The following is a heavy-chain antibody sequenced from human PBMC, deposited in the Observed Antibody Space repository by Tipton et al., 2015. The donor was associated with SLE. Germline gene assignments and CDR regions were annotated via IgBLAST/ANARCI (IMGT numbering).Heavy chain of an antibody. V-gene: IGHV4-34*01. CDR2: ISHTGRT. J-gene: IGHJ4*01. D-gene: IGHD3-22*01. Sequence: TLSLTCAVYGGSFSGYFWSWIRQPPGQGLEWIGEISHTGRTNYNPSLTSRVAISVDPSKNQISLRLTSVTAADTAVYYCARDHYYESSGFPYYFDYWGHGTLVHVSS. CDR3: ARDHYYESSGFPYYFDY. CDR1: GGSFSGYF.